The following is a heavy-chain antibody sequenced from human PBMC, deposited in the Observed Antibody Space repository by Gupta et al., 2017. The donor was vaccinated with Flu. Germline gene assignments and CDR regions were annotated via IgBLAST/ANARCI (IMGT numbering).Heavy chain of an antibody. Sequence: QVQLVQSGAEVKKPGSSVKVSCKASGVTFSSYTISWVRQAPGQGLEWMGRIIPILGIANYAQKFQGRVTITADKSTSTAYMELSSLRSEDTAVYYCARGEGDYGGGEDYWGQGTLVTVSS. CDR1: GVTFSSYT. CDR2: IIPILGIA. D-gene: IGHD4-17*01. V-gene: IGHV1-69*02. J-gene: IGHJ4*02. CDR3: ARGEGDYGGGEDY.